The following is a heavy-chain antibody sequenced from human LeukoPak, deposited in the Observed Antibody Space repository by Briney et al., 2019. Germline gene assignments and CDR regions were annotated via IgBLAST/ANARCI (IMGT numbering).Heavy chain of an antibody. CDR2: ISSGSSYI. J-gene: IGHJ4*02. CDR3: ASERYNWNYAFDY. Sequence: GGSLGLSCAASGFTFSSSSMNWVRQAPGKGLEWVSSISSGSSYIYYADPLRGRFTVSRDNAKNSLYLQMNSLRAEDTAVYYCASERYNWNYAFDYWGQGILVTVSS. D-gene: IGHD1-7*01. CDR1: GFTFSSSS. V-gene: IGHV3-21*01.